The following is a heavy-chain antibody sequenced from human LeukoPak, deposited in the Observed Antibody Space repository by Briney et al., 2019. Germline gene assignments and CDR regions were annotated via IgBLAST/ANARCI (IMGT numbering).Heavy chain of an antibody. D-gene: IGHD3-9*01. CDR2: ISAYNGNT. CDR3: ARFAVDYDILTGYYRGGAFDI. J-gene: IGHJ3*02. CDR1: GYTLTSYG. Sequence: ASVKVSCKASGYTLTSYGISWVRQAPGQGLEWMGWISAYNGNTNYAQKLQGRVTMTTDTSTSTAYMELRSLRSDDTAVYYCARFAVDYDILTGYYRGGAFDIWGQGTMVTVSS. V-gene: IGHV1-18*01.